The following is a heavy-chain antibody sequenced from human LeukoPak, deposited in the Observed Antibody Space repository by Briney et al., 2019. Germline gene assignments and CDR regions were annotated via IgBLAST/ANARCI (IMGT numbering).Heavy chain of an antibody. CDR3: ARASTTFDD. D-gene: IGHD1-14*01. V-gene: IGHV4-59*01. J-gene: IGHJ4*02. Sequence: PSETLSLTCSVSGGSMTSYYWSWIRQSPGKGLEWIGHVSDGGSTNYSPSLKGRVSISVDTSKNQFSLNLRSVTAADTAVYFCARASTTFDDWGQGALVTVSS. CDR1: GGSMTSYY. CDR2: VSDGGST.